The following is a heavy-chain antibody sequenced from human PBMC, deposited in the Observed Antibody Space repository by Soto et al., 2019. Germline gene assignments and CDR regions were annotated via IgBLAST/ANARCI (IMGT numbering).Heavy chain of an antibody. CDR1: GDSISRNGFF. J-gene: IGHJ6*02. V-gene: IGHV4-31*03. CDR3: AVGSLLRGAGYYWVLNV. Sequence: PSETLSLTCTVSGDSISRNGFFWTWIRQHPGKGLEWIGYIYNSGSSYYNPSLKSRVIISVDTSKNHFSLNLTAVTAADTAVYYCAVGSLLRGAGYYWVLNVWGQGTRVTVSS. D-gene: IGHD3-10*01. CDR2: IYNSGSS.